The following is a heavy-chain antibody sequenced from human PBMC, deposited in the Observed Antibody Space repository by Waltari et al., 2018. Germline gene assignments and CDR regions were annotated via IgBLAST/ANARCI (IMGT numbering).Heavy chain of an antibody. CDR2: ISGSGGRT. V-gene: IGHV3-23*01. CDR3: AKDLGYYYDSSGIAY. CDR1: GFTFSTYA. Sequence: EVQLLESGGGLVQPGGSLRPSCAASGFTFSTYAMRWVRQAPGQGLEWVLAISGSGGRTYYADSVKGRFTISRDNSKNKLYLQMNSLRAEDTAVYYCAKDLGYYYDSSGIAYWGQGTLVTVSS. D-gene: IGHD3-22*01. J-gene: IGHJ4*02.